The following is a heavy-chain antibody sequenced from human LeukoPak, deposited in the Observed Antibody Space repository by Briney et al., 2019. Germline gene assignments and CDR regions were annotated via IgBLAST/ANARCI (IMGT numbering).Heavy chain of an antibody. D-gene: IGHD4-23*01. J-gene: IGHJ4*02. CDR2: ISYDGSNK. CDR3: ARDPPTTVVPLPMYYFDY. V-gene: IGHV3-30-3*01. CDR1: GFTFSSYA. Sequence: GGSLRLSCAASGFTFSSYAMHWVRQAPGKGLEWVAVISYDGSNKYYADSVKGRFTISRDNSKNTLYLQMNSLRAEDTAVYYCARDPPTTVVPLPMYYFDYWGQGTLVTVSS.